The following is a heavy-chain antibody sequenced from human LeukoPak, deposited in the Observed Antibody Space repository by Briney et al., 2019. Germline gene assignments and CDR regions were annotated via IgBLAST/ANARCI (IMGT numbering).Heavy chain of an antibody. Sequence: GGSLRLSCAASGFTFRSYAMHWVRQAPGEGLEYVAAISSSGGSTYYANSVKGRFTISRDNSKNTLYPQMGSLRAEDMAVYYCARGTIRGVAYNWFDPWGQGTLVTVSS. CDR2: ISSSGGST. D-gene: IGHD3-10*01. CDR3: ARGTIRGVAYNWFDP. CDR1: GFTFRSYA. J-gene: IGHJ5*02. V-gene: IGHV3-64*01.